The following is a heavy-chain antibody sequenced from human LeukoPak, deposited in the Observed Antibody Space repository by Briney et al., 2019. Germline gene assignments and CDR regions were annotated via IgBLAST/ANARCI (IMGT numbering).Heavy chain of an antibody. J-gene: IGHJ6*02. V-gene: IGHV1-69*13. D-gene: IGHD3-10*01. Sequence: SVKVSCKASGSTFSSYAISWVRQAPGQGLEWMGGIIPIFGTANYAQKFQGRVTITADESTSTAYMELSSLRSEDTAVYYCASSGMWFGELTGYYYGMDVWGQGTTVTVSS. CDR3: ASSGMWFGELTGYYYGMDV. CDR2: IIPIFGTA. CDR1: GSTFSSYA.